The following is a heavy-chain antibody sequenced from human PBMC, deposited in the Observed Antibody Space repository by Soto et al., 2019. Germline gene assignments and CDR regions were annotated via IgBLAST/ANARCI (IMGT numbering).Heavy chain of an antibody. Sequence: QVQLQESGPGLVKPSGTLSLTCAVSGGSISSSNWWSWVRQPPGKGLEWIGEIYHSGNTNYNPSLKSRATMAVEKSRNQFSLKLSSVTAADTAVYYCARRWGEGRVDYWGQGTLVTVSS. CDR1: GGSISSSNW. J-gene: IGHJ4*02. CDR3: ARRWGEGRVDY. V-gene: IGHV4-4*02. CDR2: IYHSGNT. D-gene: IGHD3-10*01.